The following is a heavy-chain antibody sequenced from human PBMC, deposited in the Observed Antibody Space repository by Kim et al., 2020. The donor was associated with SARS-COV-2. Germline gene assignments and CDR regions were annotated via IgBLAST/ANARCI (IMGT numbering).Heavy chain of an antibody. CDR2: IYSGGST. J-gene: IGHJ3*02. V-gene: IGHV3-53*04. CDR1: GFTVSSNY. CDR3: ARGEVNSGYDLAYCGGDCYSRASDHAFDI. Sequence: GGSLRLSCAASGFTVSSNYMSWVRQAPGKGLEWVSVIYSGGSTYYADSVKGRFTISRHNSKNTLYLQMNSLRAEDTAVYYCARGEVNSGYDLAYCGGDCYSRASDHAFDIWGQGTMVTVSS. D-gene: IGHD2-21*02.